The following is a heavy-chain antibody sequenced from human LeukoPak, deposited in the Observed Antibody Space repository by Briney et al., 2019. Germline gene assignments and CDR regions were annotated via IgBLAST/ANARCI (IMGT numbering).Heavy chain of an antibody. CDR1: GFTFSSYA. V-gene: IGHV3-23*01. CDR2: ISGSGGST. D-gene: IGHD6-13*01. CDR3: AKAGQQLPRVWFDP. J-gene: IGHJ5*02. Sequence: PGGSLRLSCAASGFTFSSYAMNWVRQAPGKGLEWVSGISGSGGSTYYADSVKGRFTISRDNSKNTLYLQMNSLRAEDTAVYYCAKAGQQLPRVWFDPWGQGTLVTVSS.